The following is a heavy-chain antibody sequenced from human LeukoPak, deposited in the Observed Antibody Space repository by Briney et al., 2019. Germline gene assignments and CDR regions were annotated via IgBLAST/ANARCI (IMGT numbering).Heavy chain of an antibody. D-gene: IGHD6-6*01. CDR2: INPNSGGT. CDR1: GYTFTGYY. Sequence: ASVKVSRKASGYTFTGYYMHWARQAPGQGLEWMGWINPNSGGTNYAQKFQGRVTMTRDTSISTAYMELSRLRSDDTAVYYCARVHTQEYSSSFSPSNWGQGTLVTVSS. J-gene: IGHJ4*02. V-gene: IGHV1-2*02. CDR3: ARVHTQEYSSSFSPSN.